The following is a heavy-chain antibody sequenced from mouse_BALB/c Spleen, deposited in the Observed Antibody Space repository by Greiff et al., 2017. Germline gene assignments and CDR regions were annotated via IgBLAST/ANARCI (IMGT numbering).Heavy chain of an antibody. D-gene: IGHD2-1*01. J-gene: IGHJ2*01. CDR2: ISSGGST. CDR1: GFTFSSYA. Sequence: EVMLVESGGGLVKPGGSLKLSCAASGFTFSSYAMSWVRQTPEKRLEWVASISSGGSTYYPDSVKGRFTISRYNARNILYLQMSRLRSEDTAMYYCARSLYGNYEGNFDYWGQGTTLTVSS. V-gene: IGHV5-6-5*01. CDR3: ARSLYGNYEGNFDY.